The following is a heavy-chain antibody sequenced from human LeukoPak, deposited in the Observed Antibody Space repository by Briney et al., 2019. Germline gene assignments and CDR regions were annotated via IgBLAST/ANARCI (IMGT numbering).Heavy chain of an antibody. J-gene: IGHJ6*02. D-gene: IGHD3-22*01. CDR3: ARDPNPYDRDNYYYYGMDV. V-gene: IGHV1-18*01. CDR1: GYTFTSYG. CDR2: ISAYNGNT. Sequence: AAVKVSCKASGYTFTSYGISWVRPAPGQGLEWMGWISAYNGNTNYAQKLQGRVTMTTDTSTSTAYMELRSLRSDDTGVYYCARDPNPYDRDNYYYYGMDVWGQGTTVTVSS.